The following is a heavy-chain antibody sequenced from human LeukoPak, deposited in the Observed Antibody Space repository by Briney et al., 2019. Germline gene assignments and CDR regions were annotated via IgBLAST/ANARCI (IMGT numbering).Heavy chain of an antibody. CDR1: GGSISSGDYY. CDR3: ARDLRVVVPAAVNYYYYYGMDV. V-gene: IGHV4-31*03. D-gene: IGHD2-2*01. CDR2: IYYSGST. Sequence: SQTLSLTCTVSGGSISSGDYYWSWIRQHPGKGLEWIGYIYYSGSTYYNPSLKSRVTISVDTSKNQFSLKLSSVTAADTAVYYCARDLRVVVPAAVNYYYYYGMDVWGQGTTVTVSS. J-gene: IGHJ6*02.